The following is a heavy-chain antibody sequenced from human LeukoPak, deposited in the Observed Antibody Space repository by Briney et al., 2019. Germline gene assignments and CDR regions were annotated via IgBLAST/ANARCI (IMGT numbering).Heavy chain of an antibody. J-gene: IGHJ3*02. Sequence: GGSLRLSCTASGFTFGDYAMSWVRQAPGKGLEWVGFIRSKAYGGTTEYAASVKGRFTISRDDSKSIAYLQMNSLKTEDTAVYYCTRASDYYGSGSYAFDIWGQGTMVTVSS. CDR1: GFTFGDYA. CDR2: IRSKAYGGTT. D-gene: IGHD3-10*01. V-gene: IGHV3-49*04. CDR3: TRASDYYGSGSYAFDI.